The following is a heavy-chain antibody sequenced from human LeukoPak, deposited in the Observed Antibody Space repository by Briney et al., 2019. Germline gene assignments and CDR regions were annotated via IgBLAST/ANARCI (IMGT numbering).Heavy chain of an antibody. D-gene: IGHD2-8*01. Sequence: PGGSLRLSCTGSGFPFNMFAMNWVRQARGQGLEWVSGLSSGGETSKYADSVKGRFTVSRDASKNMVFLQMNDLRPEDTAVYYCAKEQRIRHCSEGVCMEGYYFDYWGQGSLVTVSS. CDR3: AKEQRIRHCSEGVCMEGYYFDY. CDR1: GFPFNMFA. J-gene: IGHJ4*02. CDR2: LSSGGETS. V-gene: IGHV3-23*01.